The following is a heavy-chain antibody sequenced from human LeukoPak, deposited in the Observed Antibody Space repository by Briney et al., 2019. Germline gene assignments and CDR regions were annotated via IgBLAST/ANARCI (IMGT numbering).Heavy chain of an antibody. CDR1: GFSFSTYW. V-gene: IGHV3-74*01. J-gene: IGHJ4*02. Sequence: PGGSLRLSCAASGFSFSTYWMHWVRQAPRKGLVWVARINPDGSTSSYADSVKGRLTISRDNAKNTVYLQMNSLRADDTAVYYCAKDVLGSSWYYFDYWGQGTLVTVSS. D-gene: IGHD6-13*01. CDR2: INPDGSTS. CDR3: AKDVLGSSWYYFDY.